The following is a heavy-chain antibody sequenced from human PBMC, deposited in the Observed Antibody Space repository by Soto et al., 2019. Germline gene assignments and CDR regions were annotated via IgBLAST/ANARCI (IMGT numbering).Heavy chain of an antibody. D-gene: IGHD2-15*01. V-gene: IGHV1-69*08. Sequence: QVQLVQSGAEVKKPGSSVKVSCKASGGTFSSYTISWVRQAPGQGLEWMGRIIPILGIANYAQKFQGRVTITADKSTSTAYMELSSLRSEDTAVYYCARDLGDIVVVVAATDYYYGMDVW. J-gene: IGHJ6*01. CDR3: ARDLGDIVVVVAATDYYYGMDV. CDR2: IIPILGIA. CDR1: GGTFSSYT.